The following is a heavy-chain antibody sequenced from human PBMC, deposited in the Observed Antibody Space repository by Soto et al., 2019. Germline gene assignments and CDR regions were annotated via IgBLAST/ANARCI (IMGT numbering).Heavy chain of an antibody. CDR1: GGAFSSYC. CDR2: INSFSETT. J-gene: IGHJ5*02. Sequence: SVEVSCKASGGAFSSYCVTWVRQAPGQGLEWVGGINSFSETTNYAQRFQGRVTITADESTSTAYMELISLRSEDTAVYYCVRPGLKRGSSWFDPWGQGTLVTVSS. D-gene: IGHD3-16*01. V-gene: IGHV1-69*13. CDR3: VRPGLKRGSSWFDP.